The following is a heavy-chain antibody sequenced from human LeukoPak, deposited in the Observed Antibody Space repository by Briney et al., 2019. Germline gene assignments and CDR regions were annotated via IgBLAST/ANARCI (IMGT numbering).Heavy chain of an antibody. CDR1: GFTFDDHG. Sequence: GSLRLSCATSGFTFDDHGMSWVRQAPGKGLEWVSGINWNGGSTGYADSVKGRFTISRDNAKNSLYLQMNSLGAEDTAFYYCARVGFCGSSSCYSGYFDYWGQGTLVTVSS. D-gene: IGHD2-2*02. CDR2: INWNGGST. V-gene: IGHV3-20*04. CDR3: ARVGFCGSSSCYSGYFDY. J-gene: IGHJ4*02.